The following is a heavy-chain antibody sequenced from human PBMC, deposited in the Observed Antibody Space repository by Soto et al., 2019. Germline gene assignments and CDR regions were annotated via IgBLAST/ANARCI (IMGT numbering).Heavy chain of an antibody. CDR2: IYYSGST. Sequence: PSETLSLTCTVSGGSISSSSYYWGWIRQPPGKGLEWIGSIYYSGSTYYNPSLKSRVTISVDTSKNQFSLKLSSVTAADTAVYYCARSLAAQVDWFDPWGQGTLVTVSS. D-gene: IGHD6-6*01. CDR3: ARSLAAQVDWFDP. J-gene: IGHJ5*02. CDR1: GGSISSSSYY. V-gene: IGHV4-39*01.